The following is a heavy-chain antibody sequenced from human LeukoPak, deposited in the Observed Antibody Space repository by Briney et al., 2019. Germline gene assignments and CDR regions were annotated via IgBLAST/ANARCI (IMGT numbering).Heavy chain of an antibody. CDR2: IRYDGSNK. J-gene: IGHJ4*02. CDR3: EAVAGNFDY. D-gene: IGHD6-13*01. CDR1: GFTFSNHG. V-gene: IGHV3-30*02. Sequence: GGSLRLSCAASGFTFSNHGMLWVRQAPGKGLEWVAFIRYDGSNKYYADSVKGRFTISRDNSKNTLYLQMNSLRAEDTAVYYCEAVAGNFDYWGQGTLVTVSS.